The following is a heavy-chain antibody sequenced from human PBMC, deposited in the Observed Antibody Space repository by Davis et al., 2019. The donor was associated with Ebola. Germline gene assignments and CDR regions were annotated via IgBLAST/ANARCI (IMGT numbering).Heavy chain of an antibody. CDR2: IRYDGSNK. Sequence: GGSLRLSCAASGFTFSSYGMHWVRQAPGKGLEWVAFIRYDGSNKYYADSVKGRFTISRDNSKNTLYLQMSSLRTEDTAVYYCASTVLGAFDIWGQGTMVAVSS. J-gene: IGHJ3*02. D-gene: IGHD4-17*01. V-gene: IGHV3-30*02. CDR3: ASTVLGAFDI. CDR1: GFTFSSYG.